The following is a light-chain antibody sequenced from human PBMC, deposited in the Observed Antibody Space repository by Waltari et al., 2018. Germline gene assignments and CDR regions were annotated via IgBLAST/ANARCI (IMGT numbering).Light chain of an antibody. CDR1: NLERKN. J-gene: IGLJ2*01. Sequence: SYELTQPLSVSVALGPTASITCGGNNLERKNVRWYQQKPGQAPVLVIPRDSSRASGIPERFSGYNSGNTATLTISRAQTGDEADYYCQVWDSSTAVIFGGGTKLTVL. V-gene: IGLV3-9*01. CDR3: QVWDSSTAVI. CDR2: RDS.